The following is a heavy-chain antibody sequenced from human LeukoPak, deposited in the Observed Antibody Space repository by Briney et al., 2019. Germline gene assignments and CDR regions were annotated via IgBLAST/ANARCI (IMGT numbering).Heavy chain of an antibody. D-gene: IGHD3-22*01. V-gene: IGHV3-21*01. CDR1: ILNFSGYS. Sequence: PGGSLRLSCAASILNFSGYSMNCVRQAPGKGLEWVSSISSSSSYIYYAVSVKGRFTISRDNAKNSLYLQMNSLRAEDTAVYYCARWHYDSSCYPLPPRRGRLEYWGQGTLVTVSS. CDR3: ARWHYDSSCYPLPPRRGRLEY. J-gene: IGHJ4*02. CDR2: ISSSSSYI.